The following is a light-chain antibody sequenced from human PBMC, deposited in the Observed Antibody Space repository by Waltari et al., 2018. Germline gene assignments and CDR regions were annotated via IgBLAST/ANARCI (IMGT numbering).Light chain of an antibody. CDR1: STDLASYHL. J-gene: IGLJ1*01. CDR3: CSYTGSSTSYG. Sequence: QSALSQPASVSGSPGQSPTITCTGASTDLASYHLVAWYQHHPNRAPKLIIYEATKRPSGISHRFSGAKSGATASLRISGLQAYDEADYYCCSYTGSSTSYGCGGGTKVTVL. CDR2: EAT. V-gene: IGLV2-23*01.